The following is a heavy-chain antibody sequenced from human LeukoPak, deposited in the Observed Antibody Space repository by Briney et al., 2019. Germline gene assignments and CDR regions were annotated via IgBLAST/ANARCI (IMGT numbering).Heavy chain of an antibody. J-gene: IGHJ3*02. CDR3: AREPHTYGPDAFDI. Sequence: GGSLRLSCAASGFTVSSNYMSWVRQAPGKGLEWVSVIYSGGSTYYADSVKGRFTISRDNSKNTLYLQMNSLRAEDTAVYYCAREPHTYGPDAFDIWGQGTMVTVSS. CDR1: GFTVSSNY. V-gene: IGHV3-53*01. CDR2: IYSGGST. D-gene: IGHD5-18*01.